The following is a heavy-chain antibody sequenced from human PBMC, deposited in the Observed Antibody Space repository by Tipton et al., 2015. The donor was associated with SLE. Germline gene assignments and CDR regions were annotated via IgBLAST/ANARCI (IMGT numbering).Heavy chain of an antibody. V-gene: IGHV3-23*03. CDR3: AHNLRPPRVLRQGLGRTYFYYGMDV. J-gene: IGHJ6*02. CDR1: GFIFSSNA. CDR2: IYSDGTT. Sequence: GSLRLSCAASGFIFSSNAMSWVRQAPGKGLEWVSVIYSDGTTYYLDSVKGRFIISRDNSKDTLYLQMNSLKPEDTAVYYCAHNLRPPRVLRQGLGRTYFYYGMDVWGQGTTVTVSS. D-gene: IGHD1-1*01.